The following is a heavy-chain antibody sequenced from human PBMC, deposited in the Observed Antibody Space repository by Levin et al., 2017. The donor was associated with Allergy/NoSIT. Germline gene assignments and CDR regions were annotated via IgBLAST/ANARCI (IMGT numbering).Heavy chain of an antibody. CDR3: ARGRMEYYGSGSYYRGRFDP. J-gene: IGHJ5*02. Sequence: SETLSLTCAVYGGSFSGYYWSWIRQPPGKGLEWIGEINHSGSTNYNPSLKSRVTISVDTSKNQFSLKLSSVTAADTAVYYCARGRMEYYGSGSYYRGRFDPWGQGTLVTVSS. V-gene: IGHV4-34*01. CDR2: INHSGST. CDR1: GGSFSGYY. D-gene: IGHD3-10*01.